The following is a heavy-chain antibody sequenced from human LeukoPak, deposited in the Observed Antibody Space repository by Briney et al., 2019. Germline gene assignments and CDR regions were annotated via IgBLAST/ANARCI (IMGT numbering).Heavy chain of an antibody. D-gene: IGHD3-10*01. CDR3: ARGARGSGTASDY. CDR2: ISSSGSTI. CDR1: GFTFSSYA. J-gene: IGHJ4*02. Sequence: GGSLRLSCAASGFTFSSYAMHWVRQAPGKGLEWVSYISSSGSTIYYADSVKGRFTISRDNAKNSLYLQMNSLRAEDTAVYYCARGARGSGTASDYWGQGTLVTVSS. V-gene: IGHV3-48*04.